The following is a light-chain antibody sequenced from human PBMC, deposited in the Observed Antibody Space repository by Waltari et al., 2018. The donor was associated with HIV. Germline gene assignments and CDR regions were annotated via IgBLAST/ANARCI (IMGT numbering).Light chain of an antibody. CDR1: ALPKHY. CDR3: QSADSSGTYRGV. Sequence: SYVLTQPPSVSVAPGQTARITCSGDALPKHYAYWYQQKPGQAPVLVIYKDSERPSGIPERFSGSSSGTTVTLTISGVQAEDEADYYCQSADSSGTYRGVFGGGTKLTVL. J-gene: IGLJ2*01. CDR2: KDS. V-gene: IGLV3-25*03.